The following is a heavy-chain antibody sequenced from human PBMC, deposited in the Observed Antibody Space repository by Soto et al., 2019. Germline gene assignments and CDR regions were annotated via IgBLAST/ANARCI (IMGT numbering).Heavy chain of an antibody. CDR3: ARSRDGYSFYFYYGMDV. D-gene: IGHD4-4*01. J-gene: IGHJ6*02. V-gene: IGHV3-23*01. CDR1: GFTFSSYT. Sequence: PGGSLRLSCEASGFTFSSYTMNWVRRAPGKGLEWVATIGGSGDGTYYGDSVKGRFTISRDNSKNTVYLQMNSLRAEDTAVYYCARSRDGYSFYFYYGMDVWGQGTTVTVSS. CDR2: IGGSGDGT.